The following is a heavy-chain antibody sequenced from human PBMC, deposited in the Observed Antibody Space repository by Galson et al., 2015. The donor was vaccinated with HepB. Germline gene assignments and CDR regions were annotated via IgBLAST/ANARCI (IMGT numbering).Heavy chain of an antibody. J-gene: IGHJ2*01. CDR1: GFIFDNYA. Sequence: SLRLSCAASGFIFDNYAMHWIRQAPGKGLEWMTFISSDETDKYYAASVKGRFTVSRDNSKNTLYLQLNNLRPEDTAMYYCARDLLRIDPTLIPSLLFDLWGRGTLVSVSP. CDR3: ARDLLRIDPTLIPSLLFDL. CDR2: ISSDETDK. V-gene: IGHV3-30*03. D-gene: IGHD1-14*01.